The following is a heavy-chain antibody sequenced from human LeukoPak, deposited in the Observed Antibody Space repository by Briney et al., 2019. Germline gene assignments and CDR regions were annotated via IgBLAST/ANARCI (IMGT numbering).Heavy chain of an antibody. CDR2: IYYSGST. J-gene: IGHJ4*02. CDR3: ARDRGTMVRGVILDY. D-gene: IGHD3-10*01. V-gene: IGHV4-59*01. CDR1: GGSISSYY. Sequence: KPSETLSLTCTVSGGSISSYYWSWIRQPPGKGLGWIGYIYYSGSTNYNPSLKSRVTISVDTSKNQFSLKLSSVTAADTAVYYCARDRGTMVRGVILDYWGQGTLVTVSS.